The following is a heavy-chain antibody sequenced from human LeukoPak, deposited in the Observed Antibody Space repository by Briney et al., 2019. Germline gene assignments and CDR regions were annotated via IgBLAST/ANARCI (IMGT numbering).Heavy chain of an antibody. V-gene: IGHV4-61*01. CDR2: IYYSGST. CDR1: GGSFSSGSYY. CDR3: ARDAGYSSSPLGY. Sequence: SETLSLTCTVSGGSFSSGSYYWSWIRQPPGTGLEWIGYIYYSGSTNYNPSLKSRVTISVDTSKNQFSLKLSSVTAADTAVYYCARDAGYSSSPLGYWGQGTLVTVSS. D-gene: IGHD6-13*01. J-gene: IGHJ4*02.